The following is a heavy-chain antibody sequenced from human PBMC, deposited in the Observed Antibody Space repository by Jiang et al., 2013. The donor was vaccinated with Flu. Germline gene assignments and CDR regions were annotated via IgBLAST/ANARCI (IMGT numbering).Heavy chain of an antibody. CDR3: AKDLEDYGGNRQSDY. CDR2: ISGSGGST. D-gene: IGHD4-23*01. CDR1: YA. J-gene: IGHJ4*02. V-gene: IGHV3-23*01. Sequence: YAMSWVRQAPGKGLEWVSAISGSGGSTYYADSVKGRFTISRDNSKNTLYLQMNSLRAEDTAVYYCAKDLEDYGGNRQSDYWGQGTLVTVSS.